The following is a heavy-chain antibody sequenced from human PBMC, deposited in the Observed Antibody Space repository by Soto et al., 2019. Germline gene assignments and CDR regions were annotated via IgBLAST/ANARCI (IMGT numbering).Heavy chain of an antibody. CDR1: GFSFSTW. CDR3: TRGASGYGNFDY. J-gene: IGHJ4*02. Sequence: EVQLVESGGGVVQPGGSLRLSCAASGFSFSTWMHWVRQAPGKGLEWLSRINSDGSSISYADSVKGRFTVSRDNAKKTLSLQINSLTAEDTAVYYCTRGASGYGNFDYWGQGVLLTVSS. D-gene: IGHD5-12*01. V-gene: IGHV3-74*01. CDR2: INSDGSSI.